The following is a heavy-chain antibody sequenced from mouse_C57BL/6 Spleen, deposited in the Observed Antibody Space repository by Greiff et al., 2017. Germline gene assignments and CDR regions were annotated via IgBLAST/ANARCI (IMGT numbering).Heavy chain of an antibody. J-gene: IGHJ4*01. Sequence: QVQLQQSGAELVRPGASVKLSCKASGYTFTDYYINWVKQRPGQGLEWIARIYPGSGNTYYNEKFKGKATLTAEKASSPAYMQLSSLTSEDSAVYFCARENGSSYDYAMDYWGQGTSVTVSS. D-gene: IGHD1-1*01. CDR2: IYPGSGNT. CDR3: ARENGSSYDYAMDY. CDR1: GYTFTDYY. V-gene: IGHV1-76*01.